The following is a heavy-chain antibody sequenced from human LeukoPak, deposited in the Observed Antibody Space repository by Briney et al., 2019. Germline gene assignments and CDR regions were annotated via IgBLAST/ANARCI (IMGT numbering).Heavy chain of an antibody. CDR1: GFTFSDYY. CDR3: ALSRGSSGLFDY. D-gene: IGHD3-22*01. V-gene: IGHV3-11*01. CDR2: ISSSGSTI. Sequence: PGGSLRLSCAASGFTFSDYYMSWIRQAPGKGLQWVSYISSSGSTIYYADSVKGRFTISRDNAKSSLYLQMNSLRAEDTAVYYCALSRGSSGLFDYWGQGTLVTVSS. J-gene: IGHJ4*02.